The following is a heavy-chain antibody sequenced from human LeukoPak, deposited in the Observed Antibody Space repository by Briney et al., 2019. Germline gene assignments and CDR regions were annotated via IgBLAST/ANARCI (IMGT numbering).Heavy chain of an antibody. V-gene: IGHV4-59*08. CDR1: GGSISSYY. Sequence: SETLSLTCTVSGGSISSYYWSWIRQPPGKGLEWIGYIYYSGSTNYNPSLKSRVTISVDTSKNQFSLELSSVTAADTAVYYCARLGYCSSTSCYNTYFDYWGQGTLVTVSS. CDR3: ARLGYCSSTSCYNTYFDY. D-gene: IGHD2-2*02. CDR2: IYYSGST. J-gene: IGHJ4*02.